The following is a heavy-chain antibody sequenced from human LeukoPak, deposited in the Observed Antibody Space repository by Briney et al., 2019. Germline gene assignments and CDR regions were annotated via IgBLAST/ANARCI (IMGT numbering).Heavy chain of an antibody. CDR2: INHSGST. CDR3: ARGPSRNWFDP. J-gene: IGHJ5*02. Sequence: SETLSLTCAVYGGSFSGYYWSWIRQPPGKGLEWIGEINHSGSTNYNPSLKSRVTISVDTSKNQFSLKLSSVTAADTAVYYCARGPSRNWFDPWGQGTLVTVSS. CDR1: GGSFSGYY. V-gene: IGHV4-34*01.